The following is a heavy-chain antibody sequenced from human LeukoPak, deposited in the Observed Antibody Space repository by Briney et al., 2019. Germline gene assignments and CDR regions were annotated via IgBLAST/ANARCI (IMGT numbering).Heavy chain of an antibody. J-gene: IGHJ4*02. CDR3: AYWTQR. V-gene: IGHV6-1*01. CDR1: GDSVSSNDAA. D-gene: IGHD3/OR15-3a*01. Sequence: SQTLSVTCAISGDSVSSNDAAWYWLRQSPSRGLEWLGRTYYRSKWSSDYAVSVKSRIAINSDTSRNQISLQLNSVTPEDTAVCYCAYWTQRWGPGILVTVSS. CDR2: TYYRSKWSS.